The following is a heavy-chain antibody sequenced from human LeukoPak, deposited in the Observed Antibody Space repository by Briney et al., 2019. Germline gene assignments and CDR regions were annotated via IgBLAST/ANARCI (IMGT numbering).Heavy chain of an antibody. V-gene: IGHV1-8*02. CDR1: GYTFSNFD. CDR3: ARSRRGYYMDV. Sequence: GASVKVSCKASGYTFSNFDVNWVRQAPGQGLEWMAWMNPGSGDTGYEGRFQARLTMSGNTSITTASMELRSLTSDDTAVYYCARSRRGYYMDVWGKGTTVIVSS. CDR2: MNPGSGDT. J-gene: IGHJ6*03.